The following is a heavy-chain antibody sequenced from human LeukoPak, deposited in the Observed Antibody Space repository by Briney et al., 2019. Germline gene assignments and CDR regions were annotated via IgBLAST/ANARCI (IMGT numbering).Heavy chain of an antibody. CDR2: FYTSEGT. Sequence: PSETLSLTCTVSGGSISGYYWSWIRQPAGKGLEWIGRFYTSEGTNYNPSLRSRVTISVDTSKNQFSLKLSSVTAADTAVYYCARGDTVMMRSFGYWGQGKLVSVSS. CDR1: GGSISGYY. D-gene: IGHD5-18*01. V-gene: IGHV4-4*07. J-gene: IGHJ4*02. CDR3: ARGDTVMMRSFGY.